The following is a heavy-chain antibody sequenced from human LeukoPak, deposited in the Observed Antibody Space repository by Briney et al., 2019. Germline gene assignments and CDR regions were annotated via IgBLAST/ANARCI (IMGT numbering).Heavy chain of an antibody. J-gene: IGHJ4*02. V-gene: IGHV3-69-1*01. CDR1: GFTFSDFY. D-gene: IGHD6-19*01. CDR2: ITSAGST. CDR3: ATIEAVRFHY. Sequence: PGGSLRLSCAASGFTFSDFYMTWIRQAPGKGLEWVSYITSAGSTYYADSVKGRFTISRDNAKNSLYLQMNSLRPEDTAVYYCATIEAVRFHYWGQGTLVTVSS.